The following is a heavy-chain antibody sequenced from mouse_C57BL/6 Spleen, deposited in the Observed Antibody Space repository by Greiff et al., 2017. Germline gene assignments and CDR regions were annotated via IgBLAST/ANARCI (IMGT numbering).Heavy chain of an antibody. V-gene: IGHV1-81*01. CDR1: GYTFTSYG. J-gene: IGHJ2*01. Sequence: VQLQQSGAELARPGASVKLSCKASGYTFTSYGISWVKQRTGQGLEWIGEIYPRSGNTYYNEKFKGKDTLTADKSSSTAYMELRSLTSEDSAVYFCARDGGSLDYWGQGTTLTVSS. D-gene: IGHD1-1*01. CDR2: IYPRSGNT. CDR3: ARDGGSLDY.